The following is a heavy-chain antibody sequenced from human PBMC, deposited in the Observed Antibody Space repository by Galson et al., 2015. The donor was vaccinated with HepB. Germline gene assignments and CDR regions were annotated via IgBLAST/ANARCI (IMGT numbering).Heavy chain of an antibody. CDR1: GGTFSSYA. Sequence: CKVSGGTFSSYAISWVRQAPGQGLEWMGGIIPIFGTANYAQKFQGRVTITADESTSTAYMELSSLRSEDTAVYYCAGPPLGDYDFWSGYYRFDYWGQGTLVTVSS. D-gene: IGHD3-3*01. CDR3: AGPPLGDYDFWSGYYRFDY. CDR2: IIPIFGTA. V-gene: IGHV1-69*01. J-gene: IGHJ4*02.